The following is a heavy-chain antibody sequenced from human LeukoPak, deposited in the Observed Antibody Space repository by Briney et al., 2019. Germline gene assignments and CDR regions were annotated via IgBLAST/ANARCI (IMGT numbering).Heavy chain of an antibody. J-gene: IGHJ4*02. Sequence: PSETLSLTCAVYGGSFSGYYWSWIRQPPGKGLEWIGEINHSGSTNYNPSLKSRVTISVDTSKNQFSLRLSSVTAADTAVYHCARRGWFGELSYFDYWGQGTLVTVSS. CDR1: GGSFSGYY. CDR3: ARRGWFGELSYFDY. V-gene: IGHV4-34*01. D-gene: IGHD3-10*01. CDR2: INHSGST.